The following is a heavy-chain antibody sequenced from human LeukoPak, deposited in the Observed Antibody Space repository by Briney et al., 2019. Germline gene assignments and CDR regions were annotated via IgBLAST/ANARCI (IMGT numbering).Heavy chain of an antibody. J-gene: IGHJ4*02. Sequence: ASETLPLTCTVSGGSISSYYWSWIRQPPGKGLEWIGYIYYSGSTNYNPSLKSRVTISVDTSKNQFSLKLSSVTAADTAVYYCARQGELPWNFDYWGQGTLVTVSS. CDR2: IYYSGST. CDR1: GGSISSYY. V-gene: IGHV4-59*08. CDR3: ARQGELPWNFDY. D-gene: IGHD1-7*01.